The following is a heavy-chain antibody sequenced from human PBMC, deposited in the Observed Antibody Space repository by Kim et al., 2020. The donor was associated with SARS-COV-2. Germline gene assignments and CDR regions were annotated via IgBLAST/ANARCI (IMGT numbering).Heavy chain of an antibody. CDR1: GFTFSSYS. V-gene: IGHV3-21*01. CDR3: ARGHIVVVVAATQGYYYYGMDV. D-gene: IGHD2-15*01. CDR2: ISSSSSYI. J-gene: IGHJ6*02. Sequence: GGSLRLSCAASGFTFSSYSMNWVRQAPGKGLEWVSSISSSSSYIYYADSVKGRFTISRDNAKNSLYLQMNSLRAEDTAVYYCARGHIVVVVAATQGYYYYGMDVWGQGTTVTVSS.